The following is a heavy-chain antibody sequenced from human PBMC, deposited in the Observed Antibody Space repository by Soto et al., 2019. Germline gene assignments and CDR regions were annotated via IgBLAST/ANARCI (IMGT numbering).Heavy chain of an antibody. D-gene: IGHD3-3*01. CDR1: GGSISSRSHY. Sequence: SETLSLTCTVSGGSISSRSHYWGWIRQSPGKHLEWIGSSFYRGSTHYNPSLKTRVTISVDTSKNQVSLKLYSVTAADTAFFYCATADGFGVVTPFFEYWGQGILVTVSS. CDR3: ATADGFGVVTPFFEY. V-gene: IGHV4-39*01. J-gene: IGHJ4*02. CDR2: SFYRGST.